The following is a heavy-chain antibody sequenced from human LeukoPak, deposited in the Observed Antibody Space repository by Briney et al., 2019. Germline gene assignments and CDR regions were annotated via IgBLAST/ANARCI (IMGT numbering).Heavy chain of an antibody. CDR1: GGSISSSNW. CDR2: IYHSGST. J-gene: IGHJ4*02. D-gene: IGHD6-19*01. Sequence: SETLSLTCAVSGGSISSSNWWSWVRQPPGKGLEWIGEIYHSGSTNYNPSLKSRVTISVDKSKNQFSLKLSSVTAADTAVYYCARSGGIAVAGSSDYWGQGTLVTVSS. CDR3: ARSGGIAVAGSSDY. V-gene: IGHV4-4*02.